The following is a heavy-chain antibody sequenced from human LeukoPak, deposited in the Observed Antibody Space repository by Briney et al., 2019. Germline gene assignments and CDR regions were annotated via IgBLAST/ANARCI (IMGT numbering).Heavy chain of an antibody. V-gene: IGHV3-49*04. CDR1: GFTFGDYA. Sequence: PGGSLRLSCTASGFTFGDYAMSWVRQAPGKGLEWVGFARSKAYGGTTEYAASVKGRFTISRDDSKSIAYLQMNSLKTEDTAVYYCTRGSSGWYSDAFDIWGQGTMVTVSS. D-gene: IGHD6-19*01. CDR3: TRGSSGWYSDAFDI. CDR2: ARSKAYGGTT. J-gene: IGHJ3*02.